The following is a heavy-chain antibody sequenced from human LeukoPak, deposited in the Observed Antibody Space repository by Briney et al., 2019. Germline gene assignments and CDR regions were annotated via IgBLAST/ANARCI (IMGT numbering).Heavy chain of an antibody. CDR2: IYDSGSI. CDR3: ARGYDSSGYYLGP. Sequence: SETLSLTCTVSGGSIRSSYYYWGWIRQPPGKGLEWIGSIYDSGSIYYNPSLKSRVTISVDTSKNQFSLKLSSVTAADTAVYYCARGYDSSGYYLGPWGQGTLVTVSS. J-gene: IGHJ5*02. CDR1: GGSIRSSYYY. V-gene: IGHV4-39*07. D-gene: IGHD3-22*01.